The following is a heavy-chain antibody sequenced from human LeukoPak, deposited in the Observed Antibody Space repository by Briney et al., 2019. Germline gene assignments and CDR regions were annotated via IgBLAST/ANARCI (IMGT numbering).Heavy chain of an antibody. CDR3: ARGVATLADPPDY. Sequence: GASVKVSCKASGYTFTSYYMHWVRRAPGQGLEWMGWINPNSGGTNYAQKFQGRVTMTRDTSISTAYMELSRLRSDDTAVYYCARGVATLADPPDYWGHGALVTVSS. D-gene: IGHD5-12*01. J-gene: IGHJ4*01. CDR1: GYTFTSYY. CDR2: INPNSGGT. V-gene: IGHV1-2*02.